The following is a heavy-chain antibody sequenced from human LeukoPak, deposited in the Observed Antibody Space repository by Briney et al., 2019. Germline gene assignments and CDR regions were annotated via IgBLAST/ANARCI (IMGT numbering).Heavy chain of an antibody. CDR1: GFTFSSYA. V-gene: IGHV3-23*01. J-gene: IGHJ4*02. Sequence: PGGSLRLSCAASGFTFSSYAMSWVRQAPGKGLEWVSAISGSGGSTYYADSVKGRFTISRDNSKNTLYLQMNSLRAEDTAVYYCAKDAGRYCSSTSCYTRGYFDYWGQGTLVTVSS. CDR3: AKDAGRYCSSTSCYTRGYFDY. CDR2: ISGSGGST. D-gene: IGHD2-2*02.